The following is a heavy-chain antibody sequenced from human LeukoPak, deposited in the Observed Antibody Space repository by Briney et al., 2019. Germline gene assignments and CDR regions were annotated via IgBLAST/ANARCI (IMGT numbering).Heavy chain of an antibody. V-gene: IGHV1-69*04. D-gene: IGHD5-24*01. CDR2: IIPILGIA. CDR3: ARTDRDGYNY. J-gene: IGHJ4*02. Sequence: GASVKVSCKAFGYTFTSYGITWVRQAPGQGLEWMGRIIPILGIANYAQKFQGRVTITADKSTSTAYMELSSLRSEDTAVYYCARTDRDGYNYWGQGTLVTVSS. CDR1: GYTFTSYG.